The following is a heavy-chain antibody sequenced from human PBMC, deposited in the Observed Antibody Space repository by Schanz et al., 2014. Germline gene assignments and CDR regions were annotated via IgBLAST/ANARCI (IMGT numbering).Heavy chain of an antibody. J-gene: IGHJ5*02. CDR3: AREAAASARWFDP. V-gene: IGHV1-46*04. Sequence: QLQLVQSGAEVKRPGASAKVTCKASGNIFTNYYIHWVRQAPGQGIEWMGIINHSGGNANYARKLQGRVTMTRDTSTDTAYMELTSLRSDDTAVYYCAREAAASARWFDPWGQGTLVTVSS. CDR2: INHSGGNA. CDR1: GNIFTNYY. D-gene: IGHD6-13*01.